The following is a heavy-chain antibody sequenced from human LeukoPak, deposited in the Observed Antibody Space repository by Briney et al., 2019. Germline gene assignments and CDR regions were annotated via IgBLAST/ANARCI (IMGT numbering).Heavy chain of an antibody. CDR1: GDSINSLDL. CDR3: AGLVGRYSSGLYYYYFDY. J-gene: IGHJ4*02. V-gene: IGHV4-4*02. Sequence: SGTLSLTCTVSGDSINSLDLWSRVRQPPGEGLEWIGEMYLSGTTHSNPSVKSRVTISIDKSKNQFFLNLSSVTAADTAVYYCAGLVGRYSSGLYYYYFDYWGQGTLVTVSS. CDR2: MYLSGTT. D-gene: IGHD3-22*01.